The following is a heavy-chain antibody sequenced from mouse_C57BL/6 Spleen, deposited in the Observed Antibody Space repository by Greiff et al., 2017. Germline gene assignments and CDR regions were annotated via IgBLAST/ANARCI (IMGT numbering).Heavy chain of an antibody. J-gene: IGHJ2*01. V-gene: IGHV1-74*01. Sequence: QVQLQQPGAELVKPGASVKVSCKASGYTFTSYWMHWVKQRPGQGLEWIGRIHPSDSDTNYNQKFKGKATLTVDKSSSTAYMQLSSLTSEDSAVYYCAIPYDYDGAPYYFDDWGQGTTLTVSS. D-gene: IGHD2-4*01. CDR1: GYTFTSYW. CDR3: AIPYDYDGAPYYFDD. CDR2: IHPSDSDT.